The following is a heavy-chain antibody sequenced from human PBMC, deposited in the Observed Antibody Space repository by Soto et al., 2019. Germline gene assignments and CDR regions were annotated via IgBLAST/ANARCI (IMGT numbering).Heavy chain of an antibody. CDR1: GFSFSDFY. D-gene: IGHD2-2*01. V-gene: IGHV3-11*01. CDR3: YATAVVAREY. CDR2: VSSGSGSTI. Sequence: PGWSLRLSCAASGFSFSDFYMSLVRQAPGKGLEWLSYVSSGSGSTIYYEDSVKGRFTISRENAENSLYLQMNSLRAEDTAVYYCYATAVVAREYWGEGTLVTVSS. J-gene: IGHJ4*02.